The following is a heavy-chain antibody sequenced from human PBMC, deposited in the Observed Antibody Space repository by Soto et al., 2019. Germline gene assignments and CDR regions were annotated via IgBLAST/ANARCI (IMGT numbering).Heavy chain of an antibody. J-gene: IGHJ4*02. D-gene: IGHD5-18*01. CDR3: ARRGSHGYFRYFAN. CDR1: GGTFSSYP. V-gene: IGHV1-69*06. Sequence: HVQLVQSGAEVKKPGSSVKVSCKASGGTFSSYPISWVRQAPGQGLEWMGGTNGNLDTSNYAQKFQGRVTSTTAKSTTTACMEPSSMRTYDTAVYYCARRGSHGYFRYFANWGEVTLV. CDR2: TNGNLDTS.